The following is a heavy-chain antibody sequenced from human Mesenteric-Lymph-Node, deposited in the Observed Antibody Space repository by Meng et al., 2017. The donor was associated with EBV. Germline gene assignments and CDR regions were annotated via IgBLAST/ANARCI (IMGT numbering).Heavy chain of an antibody. CDR3: ARHYASTWFEADPTTAKVPIDF. CDR1: GYIFSSYS. Sequence: EVQLVESGGXXXXXGXSLXLSCAASGYIFSSYSMTWVRQAPGKGLEWVSSISSSSNYIHYADSVKGRFTISRDTAKSSLYLQMNSLRAEDTAVYYCARHYASTWFEADPTTAKVPIDFWGQGILVTVSS. CDR2: ISSSSNYI. V-gene: IGHV3-21*06. D-gene: IGHD6-13*01. J-gene: IGHJ4*02.